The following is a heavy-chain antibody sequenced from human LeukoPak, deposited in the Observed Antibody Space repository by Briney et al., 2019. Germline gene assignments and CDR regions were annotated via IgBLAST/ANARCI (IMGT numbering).Heavy chain of an antibody. J-gene: IGHJ4*02. CDR2: ISAYNGNT. V-gene: IGHV1-18*01. D-gene: IGHD6-13*01. CDR1: GYTFTSYG. CDR3: ARDSGSSWYFDRQIRPNDY. Sequence: ASVKVSCKASGYTFTSYGISWVRQAPGQGLEWMGWISAYNGNTNYAQKLQGRATMTTDTSTSTAYMELRSLRSDDTAVYYCARDSGSSWYFDRQIRPNDYWGQGTLVTVSS.